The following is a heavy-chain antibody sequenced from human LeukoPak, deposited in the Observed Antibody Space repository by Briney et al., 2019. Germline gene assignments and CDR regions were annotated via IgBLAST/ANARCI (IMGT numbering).Heavy chain of an antibody. CDR3: ARAPIAAPIDY. CDR1: GGSFSGYY. D-gene: IGHD6-13*01. Sequence: SETLSLTCAVYGGSFSGYYWSWIRQPPGKGLEWIGEINHRGSTNYNPSLKSRVTISVDTSKNQFSLKLSSVTAADTAVYYCARAPIAAPIDYWGQGTLVTVSS. CDR2: INHRGST. J-gene: IGHJ4*02. V-gene: IGHV4-34*01.